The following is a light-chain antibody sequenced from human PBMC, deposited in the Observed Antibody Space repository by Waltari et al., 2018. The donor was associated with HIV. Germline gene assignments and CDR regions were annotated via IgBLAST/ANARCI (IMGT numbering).Light chain of an antibody. CDR3: QSYDSNLSGATV. CDR1: SSNTGAGYD. J-gene: IGLJ1*01. CDR2: GNS. Sequence: QSVLTQPPSVSGAPGQRVTISCTGSSSNTGAGYDVHWYQQLPGTAPKVLIYGNSNRPSGVPDRFSGSKSGTSASLAITGLQAEDEADYYCQSYDSNLSGATVFGTGTKVTVL. V-gene: IGLV1-40*01.